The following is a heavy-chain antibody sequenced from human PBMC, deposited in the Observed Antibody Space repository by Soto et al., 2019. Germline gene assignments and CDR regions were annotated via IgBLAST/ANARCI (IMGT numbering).Heavy chain of an antibody. J-gene: IGHJ4*02. D-gene: IGHD2-2*03. CDR3: AKRGLPSDGSPFDY. V-gene: IGHV3-23*01. CDR2: ISGGGEVT. Sequence: EVQLLESGGDLVQPGGSLRLTCAASGFTFSSYVMTWVRQAPGQGLEWISAISGGGEVTYYADSVQGRFIISRDNFKNTLYLQKHSLRADDTALYYCAKRGLPSDGSPFDYWGQGALVTVSS. CDR1: GFTFSSYV.